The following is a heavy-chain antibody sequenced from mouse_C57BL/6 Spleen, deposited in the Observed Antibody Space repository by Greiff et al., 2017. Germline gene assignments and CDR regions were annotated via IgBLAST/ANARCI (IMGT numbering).Heavy chain of an antibody. J-gene: IGHJ3*01. CDR2: IHPDGGTT. CDR3: AREDYGNYPAWFAY. D-gene: IGHD2-1*01. CDR1: GYTFTSYW. V-gene: IGHV1-64*01. Sequence: QVQLQQPGAELVKPGASVKLSCKASGYTFTSYWMHWVKQRPGQGLEWIGMIHPDGGTTNYNEKFKSKATLTVDKSSSTAYMQLSSLTTEDSAVDYCAREDYGNYPAWFAYWGQGTLVTVSA.